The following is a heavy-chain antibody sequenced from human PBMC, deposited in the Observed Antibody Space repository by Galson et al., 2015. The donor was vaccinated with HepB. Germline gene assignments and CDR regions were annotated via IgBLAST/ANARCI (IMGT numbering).Heavy chain of an antibody. CDR3: ARVYVDSGSYFAFDI. Sequence: SVKVSCKASGYTFTSYAMHWVRQAPGQRLEWMGWINAGNGNTKYSQKFQGRVTITRDTSASTAYMELSSLRSEDTAVYYCARVYVDSGSYFAFDIWGQGTMVTVSS. V-gene: IGHV1-3*01. J-gene: IGHJ3*02. CDR1: GYTFTSYA. CDR2: INAGNGNT. D-gene: IGHD1-26*01.